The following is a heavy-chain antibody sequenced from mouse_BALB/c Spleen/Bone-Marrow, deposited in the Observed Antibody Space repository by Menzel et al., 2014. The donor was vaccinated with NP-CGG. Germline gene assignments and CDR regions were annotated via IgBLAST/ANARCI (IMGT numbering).Heavy chain of an antibody. D-gene: IGHD1-1*02. J-gene: IGHJ2*01. CDR1: GYTFTTYT. CDR2: INPSSDYT. Sequence: QVQLQQSGAELARPGASVKMSCKASGYTFTTYTIHWVKQRPGQGLEWIGYINPSSDYTHYNQKFKDKATLTADKSSSTAYMQLSSPTSEDSAVYYCARPYYYGYDYWGQGTTLTVSS. V-gene: IGHV1-4*01. CDR3: ARPYYYGYDY.